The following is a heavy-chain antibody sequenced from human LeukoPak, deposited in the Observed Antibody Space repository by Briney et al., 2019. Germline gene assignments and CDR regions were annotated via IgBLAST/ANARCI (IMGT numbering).Heavy chain of an antibody. CDR3: AKDSKQWLVYFIFDY. V-gene: IGHV3-21*04. Sequence: PGGSLRLSCAASGFTFSSYSMNWVRQAPGKGLEWVSSISSSSSYIYYADSVKGRFTISRDNAKNSLYLQMNSLRAEDTAVYYCAKDSKQWLVYFIFDYWGQGTLVTVSS. CDR1: GFTFSSYS. D-gene: IGHD6-19*01. J-gene: IGHJ4*02. CDR2: ISSSSSYI.